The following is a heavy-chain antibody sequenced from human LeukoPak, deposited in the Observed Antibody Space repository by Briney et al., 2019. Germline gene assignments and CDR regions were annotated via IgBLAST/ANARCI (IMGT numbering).Heavy chain of an antibody. CDR2: ISSSSSTI. CDR1: GFTFSSYS. Sequence: GGSLRLSCAASGFTFSSYSMNWVRQAPGKGLEWVSYISSSSSTIYYADSVKGRFTISRDNAKNSLYLQMNSLRAEDTAVYYCARDDYGDYYYYYGMDVWGKGTTVTVSS. V-gene: IGHV3-48*01. CDR3: ARDDYGDYYYYYGMDV. D-gene: IGHD4-17*01. J-gene: IGHJ6*04.